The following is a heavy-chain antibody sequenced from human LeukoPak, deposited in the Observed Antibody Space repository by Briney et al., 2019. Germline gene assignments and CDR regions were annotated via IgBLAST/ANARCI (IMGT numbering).Heavy chain of an antibody. CDR2: IGSSGGGI. CDR1: GFTFSTYT. V-gene: IGHV3-23*01. CDR3: AKRIVGAPYAFDI. Sequence: GGSLRLSCAASGFTFSTYTMYWVRHPPGKGLEWVSIIGSSGGGIHYAGSVKGRFTISRDNSKSTLFLQMNSLRAEDTALYYCAKRIVGAPYAFDIWGQGTMVTVSS. D-gene: IGHD1-26*01. J-gene: IGHJ3*02.